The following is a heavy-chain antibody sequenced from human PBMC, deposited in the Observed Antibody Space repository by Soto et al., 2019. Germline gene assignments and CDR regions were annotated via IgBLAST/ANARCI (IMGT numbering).Heavy chain of an antibody. CDR2: ISAYNGNT. D-gene: IGHD6-13*01. CDR3: ARDVAAAGTWDY. Sequence: SXKVSCKASGYTXSSYGIGLVRQAPGQGLEWIGWISAYNGNTKYAQKLQGRVTITTDTSTSTAYMELRSLRFYDKAVYYCARDVAAAGTWDYWGQGTLVTVSS. CDR1: GYTXSSYG. J-gene: IGHJ4*02. V-gene: IGHV1-18*04.